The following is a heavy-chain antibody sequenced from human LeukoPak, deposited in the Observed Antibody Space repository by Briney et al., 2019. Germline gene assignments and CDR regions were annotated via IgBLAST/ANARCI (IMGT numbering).Heavy chain of an antibody. Sequence: PSETLSLTCTVSGGSISNYYWTWIRQPPGKGLEWVGHISDSGSANYNPSLKSRVTISGDTSKNQVSLNLGSVTAADTAVYYCAREGLWGQGTMVTVSS. CDR3: AREGL. CDR1: GGSISNYY. J-gene: IGHJ3*01. CDR2: ISDSGSA. V-gene: IGHV4-59*01.